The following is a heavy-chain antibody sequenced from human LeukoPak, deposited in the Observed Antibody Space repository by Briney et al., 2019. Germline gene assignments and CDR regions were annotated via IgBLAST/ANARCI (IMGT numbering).Heavy chain of an antibody. Sequence: SETLSLTCAVYGGSFSGYYWSWIRQPPGKGLEWIGEINHSGSANYNPSLKSRVTISVDTSKNQFSLKLSSVTAADTAVYYCARDILATSIAAPYYWGQGTLVTVSS. V-gene: IGHV4-34*01. CDR3: ARDILATSIAAPYY. D-gene: IGHD6-13*01. CDR2: INHSGSA. CDR1: GGSFSGYY. J-gene: IGHJ4*02.